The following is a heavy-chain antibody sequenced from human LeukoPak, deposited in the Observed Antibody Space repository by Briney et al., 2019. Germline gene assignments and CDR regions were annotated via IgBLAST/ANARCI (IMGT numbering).Heavy chain of an antibody. Sequence: ASVRVSCKASGYTVTTYGISCGRQAPGQGLEGRGWINPNSGGTNYAQKFQGRVPMTRDTSISTAYMELSRLRSGDTAVYYCARTYCDSSGGIDYWRRGTVVRVSS. V-gene: IGHV1-2*02. CDR1: GYTVTTYG. CDR2: INPNSGGT. CDR3: ARTYCDSSGGIDY. D-gene: IGHD3-22*01. J-gene: IGHJ4*02.